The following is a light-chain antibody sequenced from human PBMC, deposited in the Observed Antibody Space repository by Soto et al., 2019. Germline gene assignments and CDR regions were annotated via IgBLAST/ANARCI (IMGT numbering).Light chain of an antibody. Sequence: QSFLPQPSSVSGSPGHSITISCTGSSNDVGGYNYVSWYQQHPGQAPKLIIYEVSDRPSGVSPRFSGSKSGNTASLTISGLQVEEEADYFCTSYTSTIPYVFGSGTKVTVL. CDR2: EVS. CDR3: TSYTSTIPYV. CDR1: SNDVGGYNY. V-gene: IGLV2-14*01. J-gene: IGLJ1*01.